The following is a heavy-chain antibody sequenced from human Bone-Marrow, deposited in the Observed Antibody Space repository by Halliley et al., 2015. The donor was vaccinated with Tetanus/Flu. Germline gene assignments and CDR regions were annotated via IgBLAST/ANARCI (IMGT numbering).Heavy chain of an antibody. CDR3: VRERRVYYFYGMDV. CDR2: IYYDGHT. J-gene: IGHJ6*02. V-gene: IGHV4-59*01. Sequence: WIGYIYYDGHTSYNPSLKGRVAISVDTSKNQFSLKMSSVTPADTAVYYCVRERRVYYFYGMDVWGQGTTVTVSS.